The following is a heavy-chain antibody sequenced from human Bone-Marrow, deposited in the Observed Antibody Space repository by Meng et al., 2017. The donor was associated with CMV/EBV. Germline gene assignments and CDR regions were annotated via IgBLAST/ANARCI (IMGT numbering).Heavy chain of an antibody. D-gene: IGHD1-26*01. V-gene: IGHV3-15*01. CDR2: IKSKTDGGTT. Sequence: GESLKISCAASGFTFSNAWMSWVRQAPGKGPEWVGRIKSKTDGGTTDYAAPVKGRFTISRDDSKNTLYLQMNSLKTEDTAVYYCTTDNLEWELLRTLPFDYWGQGTLVTVSS. CDR1: GFTFSNAW. CDR3: TTDNLEWELLRTLPFDY. J-gene: IGHJ4*02.